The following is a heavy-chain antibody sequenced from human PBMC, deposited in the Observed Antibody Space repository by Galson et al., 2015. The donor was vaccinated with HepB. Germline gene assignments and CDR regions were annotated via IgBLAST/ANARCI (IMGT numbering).Heavy chain of an antibody. CDR2: IDPTDSYT. CDR3: AREYCSGGSCYWLHLFDY. D-gene: IGHD2-15*01. V-gene: IGHV5-10-1*01. CDR1: GYSFSSYW. J-gene: IGHJ4*02. Sequence: QSGAEVKKPGESLRISCQGSGYSFSSYWINWVRQMPGKGLEWMGKIDPTDSYTNYSPSFQGHVTISADKSISTAYLQWSSLKASDTAMYYCAREYCSGGSCYWLHLFDYWGQGTLVTVSS.